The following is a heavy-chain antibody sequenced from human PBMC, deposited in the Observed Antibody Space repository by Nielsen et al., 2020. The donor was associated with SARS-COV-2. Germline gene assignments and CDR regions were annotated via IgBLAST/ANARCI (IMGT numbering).Heavy chain of an antibody. CDR2: VYYSGST. CDR1: GASISNGDHY. J-gene: IGHJ6*03. V-gene: IGHV4-30-4*01. CDR3: ARAYGGGHYYYYYMDV. D-gene: IGHD4-17*01. Sequence: SETLSLTCTVSGASISNGDHYWSWIRQTPGKGLEWIGYVYYSGSTYYNPSLKTRVTISVDTSQNQFSLKLSSVTAADTAVYYCARAYGGGHYYYYYMDVWGKGTTVTVSS.